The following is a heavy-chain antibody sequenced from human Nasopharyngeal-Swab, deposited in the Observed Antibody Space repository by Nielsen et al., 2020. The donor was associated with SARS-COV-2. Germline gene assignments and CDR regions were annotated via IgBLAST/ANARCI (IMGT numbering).Heavy chain of an antibody. CDR2: IIPIFRTA. CDR3: ASGYSSAWYYYYMDV. CDR1: GGTFSSYA. Sequence: SVKVSCKASGGTFSSYAFSWVRQAPGQGLEWMGGIIPIFRTADYAQKFQGRVTITADESTSTAYMELSSLRSEDTAVYYCASGYSSAWYYYYMDVWGKGTTVTVSS. V-gene: IGHV1-69*13. J-gene: IGHJ6*03. D-gene: IGHD6-19*01.